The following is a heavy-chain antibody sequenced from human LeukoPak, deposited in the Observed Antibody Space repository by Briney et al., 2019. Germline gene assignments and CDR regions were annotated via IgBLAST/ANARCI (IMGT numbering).Heavy chain of an antibody. CDR1: GGSISSGDYY. J-gene: IGHJ4*02. CDR3: ASETTVTTPHYFNY. CDR2: IYYSGST. D-gene: IGHD4-17*01. Sequence: SETLSLTCTVSGGSISSGDYYWSWIRQPPGKGLEWIGFIYYSGSTYHNPSLKSRVTISVDTSKNQFSLKLSSVTAADTAVYYCASETTVTTPHYFNYWGQGTLVTVSS. V-gene: IGHV4-30-4*01.